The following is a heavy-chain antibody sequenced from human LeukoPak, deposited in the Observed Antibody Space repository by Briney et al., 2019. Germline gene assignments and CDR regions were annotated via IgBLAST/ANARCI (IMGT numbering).Heavy chain of an antibody. CDR2: IYHSGST. CDR1: GGSISSSNW. CDR3: ASLAVAGTKPNWFDP. Sequence: SETLSLTCAFSGGSISSSNWWSWVRQPPGKGLEWIGEIYHSGSTNYNPSLKSRVTISVDKSKNQFSLKLSSVTAADTAVYYCASLAVAGTKPNWFDPWGQGTLVTVSS. V-gene: IGHV4-4*02. J-gene: IGHJ5*02. D-gene: IGHD6-19*01.